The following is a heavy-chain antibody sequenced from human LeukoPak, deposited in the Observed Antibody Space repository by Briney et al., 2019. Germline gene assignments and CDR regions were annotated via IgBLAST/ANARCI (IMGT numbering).Heavy chain of an antibody. CDR2: FDPEDGET. Sequence: GASVKVSCKVSGYTLTELTMHWVRQAPGKGLEWMGGFDPEDGETIYAQKFQGRVTMTEDTSTDTAYMELSSLRSEDTAVYYCATGGVITPRDAFDIWGQGTMVTVSS. D-gene: IGHD3-10*01. J-gene: IGHJ3*02. CDR3: ATGGVITPRDAFDI. V-gene: IGHV1-24*01. CDR1: GYTLTELT.